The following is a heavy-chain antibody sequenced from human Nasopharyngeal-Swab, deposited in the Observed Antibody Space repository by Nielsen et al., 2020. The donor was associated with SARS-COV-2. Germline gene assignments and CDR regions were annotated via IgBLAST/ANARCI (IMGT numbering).Heavy chain of an antibody. CDR3: ARHSSLLMDV. J-gene: IGHJ6*03. V-gene: IGHV1-46*01. Sequence: ASVNFSCKASVSPFPTSYMHWVRQAPGQGLEWMGIINPSGGSTNYAQKFQGRVTMTRDTSTSTVYMELSSLRSEDTAVYYCARHSSLLMDVWGKGTTVTVSS. D-gene: IGHD3-22*01. CDR2: INPSGGST. CDR1: VSPFPTSY.